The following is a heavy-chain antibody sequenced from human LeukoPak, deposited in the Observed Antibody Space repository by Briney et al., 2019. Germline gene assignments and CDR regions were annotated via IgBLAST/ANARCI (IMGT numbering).Heavy chain of an antibody. D-gene: IGHD3-10*01. V-gene: IGHV3-11*04. Sequence: GGSLRLSCAASKFTFSDYYMSWIRQAPGKGLEWVSYISSISSTMYYADSVKGRFTISRDNAKNSLYLQMNSLRAEDTAICYCARCGDGLPCDFDYWGQGTLVTVSS. J-gene: IGHJ4*02. CDR3: ARCGDGLPCDFDY. CDR1: KFTFSDYY. CDR2: ISSISSTM.